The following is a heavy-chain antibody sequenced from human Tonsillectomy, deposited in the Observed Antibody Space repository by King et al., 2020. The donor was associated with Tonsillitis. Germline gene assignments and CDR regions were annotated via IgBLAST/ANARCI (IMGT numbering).Heavy chain of an antibody. V-gene: IGHV3-23*04. J-gene: IGHJ3*02. D-gene: IGHD3-22*01. CDR3: AKDWGSKGVVITHDAFDI. CDR1: GFTFSSYA. Sequence: VQLVESGGGLVQPGGSLRLSCAASGFTFSSYAMSWVRQAPGKGLEWVSAISGIGGSTYYADSVKGRFTISRDNSKNTLYLQMNSLRAEDTAVYYCAKDWGSKGVVITHDAFDIWGQGTMVTVSS. CDR2: ISGIGGST.